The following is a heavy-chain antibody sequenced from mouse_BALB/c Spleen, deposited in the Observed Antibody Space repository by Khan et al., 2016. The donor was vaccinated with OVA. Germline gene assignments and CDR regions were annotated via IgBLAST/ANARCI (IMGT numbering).Heavy chain of an antibody. Sequence: QIQFLQSGPELKKPGETVKISCKASGYTFTKNGMNCVNQAPGKGLKWMGWIKTNTGEPTYAESLKGRFAFSLETSASHSYLKNNYHKNEDTGTYFCARSRWLLPAMDYWGQGESVTGFS. J-gene: IGHJ4*01. D-gene: IGHD2-3*01. V-gene: IGHV9-3*02. CDR3: ARSRWLLPAMDY. CDR2: IKTNTGEP. CDR1: GYTFTKNG.